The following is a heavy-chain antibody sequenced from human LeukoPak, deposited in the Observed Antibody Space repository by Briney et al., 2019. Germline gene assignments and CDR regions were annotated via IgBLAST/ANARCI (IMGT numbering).Heavy chain of an antibody. D-gene: IGHD2-2*02. V-gene: IGHV3-7*01. CDR3: AKVFAAAAAIYYFDY. CDR1: GFIFKKYW. J-gene: IGHJ4*02. CDR2: IKEDGSET. Sequence: GGSLRLSCAASGFIFKKYWMNWVRQVPGKGLECLANIKEDGSETYYADSVKGRFTISRDNSKNTLYLQMNSLRAEDTAVYYCAKVFAAAAAIYYFDYWGQGTLVTVSS.